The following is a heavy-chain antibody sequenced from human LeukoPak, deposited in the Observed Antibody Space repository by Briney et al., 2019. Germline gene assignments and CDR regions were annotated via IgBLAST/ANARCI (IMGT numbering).Heavy chain of an antibody. V-gene: IGHV1-69*04. CDR3: AREYSSSSYANYYFDY. J-gene: IGHJ4*02. CDR2: IIPILGIT. Sequence: SVKVSCKASGGTFSSYAISWVRQAPGQGLEWMGRIIPILGITNYAQKFQGRVTITADKSTSTAYMELSSLRSEDTAVYYCAREYSSSSYANYYFDYWGQGTLVTVSS. D-gene: IGHD6-6*01. CDR1: GGTFSSYA.